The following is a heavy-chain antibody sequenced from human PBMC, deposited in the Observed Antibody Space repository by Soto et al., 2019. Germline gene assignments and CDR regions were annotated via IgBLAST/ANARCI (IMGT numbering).Heavy chain of an antibody. D-gene: IGHD2-2*01. CDR1: GGTFSSYA. CDR2: IIPLVGSP. V-gene: IGHV1-69*01. J-gene: IGHJ6*02. Sequence: QVQLVQSGAEVKKPGSSVKVSCRASGGTFSSYAVSWVRQAPGQGLEWMGVIIPLVGSPKYAQKFQGRVTLTADDSATTAYMELTGLRSDDTAVYYCARESSSPNYYYYGMDVWGQGTTVTVSS. CDR3: ARESSSPNYYYYGMDV.